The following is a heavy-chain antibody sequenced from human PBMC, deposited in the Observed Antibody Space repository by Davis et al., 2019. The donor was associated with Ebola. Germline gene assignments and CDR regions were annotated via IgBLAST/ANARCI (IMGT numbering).Heavy chain of an antibody. D-gene: IGHD3-3*01. Sequence: AASVKVSCKASGYTFTSYYMHWVRQAPGQGLEWMGIINPSGGSTSYAQKFQGRVTMTRDTSTSTAYMELRSLRSDDTAVYYCASYDFWSGYYRFDPWGQGTLVTVSS. V-gene: IGHV1-46*01. CDR1: GYTFTSYY. CDR3: ASYDFWSGYYRFDP. CDR2: INPSGGST. J-gene: IGHJ5*02.